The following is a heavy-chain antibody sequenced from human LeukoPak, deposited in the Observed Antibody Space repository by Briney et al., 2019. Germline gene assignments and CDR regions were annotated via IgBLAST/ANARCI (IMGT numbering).Heavy chain of an antibody. CDR2: ISGSGGST. J-gene: IGHJ6*03. V-gene: IGHV3-23*01. CDR1: GFTFSSYG. Sequence: GGSLRLSCAASGFTFSSYGMSWVRQAPGKGLEWVSAISGSGGSTYYADSVKGRFTISRDNAKNSLYLQMNSLRAEDTAVYYCARETYQLLLNYYYYMDVWGKGTTVTVSS. D-gene: IGHD2-2*01. CDR3: ARETYQLLLNYYYYMDV.